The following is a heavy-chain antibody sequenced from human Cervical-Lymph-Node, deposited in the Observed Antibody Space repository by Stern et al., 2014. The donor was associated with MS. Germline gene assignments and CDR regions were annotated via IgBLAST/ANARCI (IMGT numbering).Heavy chain of an antibody. CDR2: IIPLFGTA. Sequence: QVQLVQAGAEVKRPESSVKVSCKASGGSLSTLDISWVRQAPGQGIEWVGEIIPLFGTANYAQKFKGRLTITADESTSTVYMELSSLKSEDTAIYFCARHQAGIAANWGQGTLVTVTS. J-gene: IGHJ4*02. V-gene: IGHV1-69*19. CDR3: ARHQAGIAAN. CDR1: GGSLSTLD. D-gene: IGHD6-13*01.